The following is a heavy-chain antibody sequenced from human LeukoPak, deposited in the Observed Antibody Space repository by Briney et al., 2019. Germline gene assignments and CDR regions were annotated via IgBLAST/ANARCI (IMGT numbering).Heavy chain of an antibody. CDR3: GAVTITTYPDY. J-gene: IGHJ4*02. CDR2: MIPNSGNT. Sequence: ASVKVSCKASGYTFTTYDINWVRQSTGQGLEWMGWMIPNSGNTGYAQKFQGRVSMTRNTSISTAYMELSSLRSEDTAVYYRGAVTITTYPDYGRQGTLVTVS. CDR1: GYTFTTYD. D-gene: IGHD1-1*01. V-gene: IGHV1-8*01.